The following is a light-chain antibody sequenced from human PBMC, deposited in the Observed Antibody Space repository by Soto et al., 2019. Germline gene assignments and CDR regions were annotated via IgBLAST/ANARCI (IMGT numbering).Light chain of an antibody. CDR1: QTSSSW. V-gene: IGKV1-5*03. J-gene: IGKJ1*01. CDR3: EQDNCYSEA. CDR2: KAS. Sequence: IQITQSPSTLSGSVRERVTITCRASQTSSSWLAWYQQKPGKAPKLLIYKASTLKSGVPSRFSGSGSGTEFTLTISILQPDHFATYYCEQDNCYSEAFGQGAKV.